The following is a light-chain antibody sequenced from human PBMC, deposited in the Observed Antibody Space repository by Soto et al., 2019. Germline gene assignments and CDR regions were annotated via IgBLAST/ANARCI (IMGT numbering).Light chain of an antibody. CDR1: QSVNSKY. Sequence: EVVLTRSPGTLSLSPGERATLSCRASQSVNSKYFAWYQQKPGQAPRLLIYGAFNRATGIPDRFSGSGSGTDFTLSITRLEPEDFAVYYCQQYGNAPWTFGQGTKVEIK. CDR3: QQYGNAPWT. V-gene: IGKV3-20*01. CDR2: GAF. J-gene: IGKJ1*01.